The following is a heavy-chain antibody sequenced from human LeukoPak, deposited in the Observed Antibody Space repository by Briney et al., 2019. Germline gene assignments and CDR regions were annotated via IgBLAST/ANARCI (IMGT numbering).Heavy chain of an antibody. Sequence: GGSLRLSCAASGFTFSSYSMNWVRQAPGKGLEWVSSISSSSSYIYYADSVKGRFTISRDNAKNTLYLQMNSLRAEDTAVYYCARDRGGAQDYWGQGTLVTVSS. J-gene: IGHJ4*02. V-gene: IGHV3-21*01. CDR3: ARDRGGAQDY. CDR1: GFTFSSYS. CDR2: ISSSSSYI. D-gene: IGHD2-15*01.